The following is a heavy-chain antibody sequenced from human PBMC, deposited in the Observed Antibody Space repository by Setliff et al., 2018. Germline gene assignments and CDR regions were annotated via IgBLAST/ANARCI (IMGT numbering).Heavy chain of an antibody. Sequence: SETLSLTCTVSGGSISEPNYYWSWIRQPVGKGLEWIGHIYTRGSTNYNPSLRTRVSISVDTSKNHFSLRLSSVTAADTAVYYCARDPRLLYSSRWYEGWALDIWGQGTMVTVSS. CDR1: GGSISEPNYY. V-gene: IGHV4-61*09. CDR3: ARDPRLLYSSRWYEGWALDI. CDR2: IYTRGST. D-gene: IGHD6-13*01. J-gene: IGHJ3*02.